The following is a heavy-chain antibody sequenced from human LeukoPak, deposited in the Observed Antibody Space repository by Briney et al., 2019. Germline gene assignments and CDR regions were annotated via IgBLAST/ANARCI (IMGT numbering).Heavy chain of an antibody. D-gene: IGHD5-12*01. J-gene: IGHJ6*03. CDR3: AKDRYGDYEAPFHYYMDA. Sequence: PGRSLRLSCAASGFTFSSYGMHWVRQAPGKGLEWVAVISYDGSNKYYADSVKGRFTISRDNSKNTLYLQMNSLRAEDTAVYYCAKDRYGDYEAPFHYYMDAWARGTTVTVSS. V-gene: IGHV3-30*18. CDR2: ISYDGSNK. CDR1: GFTFSSYG.